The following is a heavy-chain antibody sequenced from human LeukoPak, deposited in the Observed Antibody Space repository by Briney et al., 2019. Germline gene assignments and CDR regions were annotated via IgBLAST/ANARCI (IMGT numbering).Heavy chain of an antibody. D-gene: IGHD2-15*01. CDR2: IDQHGSEK. CDR3: AKAVVAADSFEY. CDR1: GFIFSGHY. V-gene: IGHV3-7*01. Sequence: GGSLRLSCAASGFIFSGHYMNWVRQAPGKGLEWVANIDQHGSEKQYVDSVKGRFTISRDDTKNLVFLQMDNLRVEDTAVYYCAKAVVAADSFEYWGQGTQVIVSS. J-gene: IGHJ4*02.